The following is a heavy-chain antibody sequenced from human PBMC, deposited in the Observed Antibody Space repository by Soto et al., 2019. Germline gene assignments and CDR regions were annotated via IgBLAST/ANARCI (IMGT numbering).Heavy chain of an antibody. J-gene: IGHJ4*02. V-gene: IGHV1-2*02. CDR1: GYTFTGYY. CDR3: AKGLIAVAGTVYFDY. CDR2: INPNSGGT. D-gene: IGHD6-19*01. Sequence: ASVKVSCKASGYTFTGYYMHWVRQAPGQGLEWMGWINPNSGGTNYAQKFQGRVTMTRDTSISTAYMELSRLRSDDTAVYYCAKGLIAVAGTVYFDYWGQGTLVTVSS.